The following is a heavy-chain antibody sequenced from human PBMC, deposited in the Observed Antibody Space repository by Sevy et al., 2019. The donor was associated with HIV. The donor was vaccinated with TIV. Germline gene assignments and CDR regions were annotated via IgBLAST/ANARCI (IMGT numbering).Heavy chain of an antibody. D-gene: IGHD5-12*01. Sequence: GGSLRLSCAASGLAFRTFWMSWVRQAPGKGLEWVADIKQDGSVKYYMDSVKGRFTISRDNAKNSLYLQMSSLTVEDTAVYYCAKQRGWICSHDVCSPYYSDSWGQGTLVTVSS. V-gene: IGHV3-7*01. J-gene: IGHJ4*02. CDR1: GLAFRTFW. CDR3: AKQRGWICSHDVCSPYYSDS. CDR2: IKQDGSVK.